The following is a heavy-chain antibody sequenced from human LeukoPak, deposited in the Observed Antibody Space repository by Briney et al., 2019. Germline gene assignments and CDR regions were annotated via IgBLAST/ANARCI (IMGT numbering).Heavy chain of an antibody. CDR1: GYTFTGYY. V-gene: IGHV1-2*06. D-gene: IGHD6-19*01. CDR2: INPNSGGT. Sequence: ASVKVSCKASGYTFTGYYMHWVRQAPGQGLEWMGRINPNSGGTNYAQKFQGRVTMTRDTSISTAYMELSRLRSDDTAVYYCARLRGQWLGLDIRGQRTMVTVSS. J-gene: IGHJ3*02. CDR3: ARLRGQWLGLDI.